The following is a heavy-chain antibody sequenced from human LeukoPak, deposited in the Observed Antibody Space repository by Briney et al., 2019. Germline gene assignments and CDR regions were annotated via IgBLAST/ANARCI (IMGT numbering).Heavy chain of an antibody. CDR1: GGSISSFF. CDR3: ARLAPGNYDILTGDPKVVFDY. V-gene: IGHV4-59*01. D-gene: IGHD3-9*01. J-gene: IGHJ4*02. CDR2: VHSSGST. Sequence: PSETLSLTCTVSGGSISSFFWSWIRQPPGKGLEWIGYVHSSGSTKYNPSLKSRLIISVDVSKNQFSLKLRSVRVADTAVYYCARLAPGNYDILTGDPKVVFDYWGQGALVPVSS.